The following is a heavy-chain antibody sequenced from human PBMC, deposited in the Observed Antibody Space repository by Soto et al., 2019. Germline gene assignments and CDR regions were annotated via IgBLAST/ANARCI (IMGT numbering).Heavy chain of an antibody. D-gene: IGHD3-22*01. CDR3: ARDRLRWTDIRKGYLDYCEE. V-gene: IGHV3-48*02. J-gene: IGHJ4*02. CDR1: GFTFSDYS. Sequence: GGSLRLSCAAYGFTFSDYSMNWVRQAPGKGLEWVSYISSGGSTIYYADSVKGRFTISRDNVKNSLYLQMDSLRDEDTAVYYCARDRLRWTDIRKGYLDYCEEWGQGTQVTVPS. CDR2: ISSGGSTI.